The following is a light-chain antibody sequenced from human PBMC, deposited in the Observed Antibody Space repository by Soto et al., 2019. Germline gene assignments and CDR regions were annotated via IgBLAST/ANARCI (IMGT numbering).Light chain of an antibody. CDR2: EVS. Sequence: VLMTQPPLSLSVAPGQPASISCKSSQSLLHITGETFLFWYLQKPGQSPQLLIYEVSTRVSGVPDRFSGSGSGTDFTLEISRVETDDVGIYYCMQSTQLLPTFGQGTRLEN. CDR3: MQSTQLLPT. J-gene: IGKJ5*01. CDR1: QSLLHITGETF. V-gene: IGKV2D-29*02.